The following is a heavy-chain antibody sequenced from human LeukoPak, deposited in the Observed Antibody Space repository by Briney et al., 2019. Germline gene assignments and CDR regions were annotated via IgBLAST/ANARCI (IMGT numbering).Heavy chain of an antibody. CDR2: IYHSGST. V-gene: IGHV4-30-2*01. CDR1: GGSISSGGYS. J-gene: IGHJ6*02. CDR3: ARGRSNYYGMDV. Sequence: RTSETLSLTCAVSGGSISSGGYSWSRIRQPPGKGLEWIGYIYHSGSTYYNPSLKSRVTMSVDTSKNLFSLKVSSVTAADTAVYYCARGRSNYYGMDVWGQGTTVTVSS. D-gene: IGHD1-26*01.